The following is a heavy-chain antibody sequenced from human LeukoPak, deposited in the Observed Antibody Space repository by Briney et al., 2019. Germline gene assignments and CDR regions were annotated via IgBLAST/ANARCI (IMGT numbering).Heavy chain of an antibody. CDR1: GGPFSTYA. CDR2: FIPVLGTA. CDR3: ARDLDYGSGSHHIYSQDF. V-gene: IGHV1-69*04. Sequence: GASVKVSCKASGGPFSTYAFTWVRQAPGHGLEWMGRFIPVLGTANYAQEFQGRLTLTADKSTSEAYMELSSLRSDDTAVYYCARDLDYGSGSHHIYSQDFWGQGTLVTVSS. D-gene: IGHD3-10*01. J-gene: IGHJ4*02.